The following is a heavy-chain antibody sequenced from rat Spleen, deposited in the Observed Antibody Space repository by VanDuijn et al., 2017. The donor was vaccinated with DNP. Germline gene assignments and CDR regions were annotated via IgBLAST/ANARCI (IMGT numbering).Heavy chain of an antibody. Sequence: EVQLQESGPGLVKPSQSLSLTCSVTGYSVTRNYWGWIRKFPGNKMEWIGHISYSGSTISNPSLKSRISITRDTSKNQYFLQLNSVTTEDTATYYCARWGYWYFDFWGPGTMVTVSS. V-gene: IGHV3-1*01. CDR2: ISYSGST. CDR1: GYSVTRNY. CDR3: ARWGYWYFDF. J-gene: IGHJ1*01.